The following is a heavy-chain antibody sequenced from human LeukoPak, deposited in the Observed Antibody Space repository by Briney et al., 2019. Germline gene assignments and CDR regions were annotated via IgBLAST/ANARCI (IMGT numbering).Heavy chain of an antibody. D-gene: IGHD3-22*01. CDR1: GFIFSTYN. CDR3: ARNRGGGSGYSDY. CDR2: ITSSGSYI. Sequence: PGGSLRLSCAASGFIFSTYNMNWVRQAPGKGLEWVSSITSSGSYIYYADSVKGRFTISRDNAKNSLYLQMNSLRAEDTAMYYCARNRGGGSGYSDYWGQGTLVTVSS. J-gene: IGHJ4*02. V-gene: IGHV3-21*04.